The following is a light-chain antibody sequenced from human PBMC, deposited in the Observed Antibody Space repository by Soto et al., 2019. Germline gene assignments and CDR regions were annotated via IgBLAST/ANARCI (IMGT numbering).Light chain of an antibody. J-gene: IGKJ4*01. CDR2: GAS. CDR3: QQYNDWLGT. CDR1: QSVSSN. Sequence: EIVMTQSPATLSVSPGERATLSCRASQSVSSNLAWYQQKPGQAPRLLIYGASTRATGVPARFSGSGSGTEFTLTISSLLSEDFAVYYCQQYNDWLGTFGGGTKVEI. V-gene: IGKV3-15*01.